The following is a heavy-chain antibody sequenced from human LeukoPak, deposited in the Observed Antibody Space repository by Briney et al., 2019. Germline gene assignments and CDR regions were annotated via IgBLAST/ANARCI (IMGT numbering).Heavy chain of an antibody. CDR3: ARVSRIVGATRSSSYYYYGMDV. J-gene: IGHJ6*02. D-gene: IGHD1-26*01. Sequence: SETLSLTCTVSGGSISSSSYYWSWIRRPPGKGLEWIGYIYYSGSTNYNPSLKSRVTISVDTSKNQFSLKLSSVTAADTAVYYCARVSRIVGATRSSSYYYYGMDVWGQGTTVTVSS. CDR1: GGSISSSSYY. CDR2: IYYSGST. V-gene: IGHV4-61*01.